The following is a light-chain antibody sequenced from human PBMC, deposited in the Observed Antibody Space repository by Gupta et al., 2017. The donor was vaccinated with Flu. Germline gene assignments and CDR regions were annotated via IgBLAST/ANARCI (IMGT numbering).Light chain of an antibody. CDR2: GAS. V-gene: IGKV3-15*01. CDR3: QQYHNWPPLT. CDR1: QSVGSN. Sequence: APLSVSPGERATLSCRASQSVGSNLAWYQQKPGQAPRLLIYGASTRATGIPARFSGSGSGTEFTLTISSLQSEDFAIYYCQQYHNWPPLTFGGGTKVEIK. J-gene: IGKJ4*01.